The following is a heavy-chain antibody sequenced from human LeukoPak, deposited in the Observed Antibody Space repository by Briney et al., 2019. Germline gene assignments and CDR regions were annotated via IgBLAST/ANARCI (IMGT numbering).Heavy chain of an antibody. V-gene: IGHV3-30-3*01. CDR2: ISYDGSNK. Sequence: GRSLRLSCAASGFTFSSCAMHWVRQAPGKGLEWVAVISYDGSNKYYADSVKGRFTISRDNSKNTLYLQMNSLRAEDTAVYYCAKVSQTAWGQGTLVTVSS. CDR3: AKVSQTA. J-gene: IGHJ5*02. CDR1: GFTFSSCA.